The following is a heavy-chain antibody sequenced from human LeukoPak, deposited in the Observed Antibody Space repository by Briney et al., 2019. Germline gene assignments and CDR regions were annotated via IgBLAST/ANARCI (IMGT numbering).Heavy chain of an antibody. J-gene: IGHJ4*02. D-gene: IGHD7-27*01. CDR3: VRGDWGSGY. Sequence: GGSLRLSCVGSGYTFSNHWMHWVRQAPGKGLVWVSRIDTDVSHTAYADSVKGRFTISRDSAKNTLYLQMNSLRVEDTAVYYCVRGDWGSGYWGQGTLVTVSS. V-gene: IGHV3-74*01. CDR1: GYTFSNHW. CDR2: IDTDVSHT.